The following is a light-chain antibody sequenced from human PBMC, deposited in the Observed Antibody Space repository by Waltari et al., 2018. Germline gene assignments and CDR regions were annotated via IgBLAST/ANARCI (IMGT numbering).Light chain of an antibody. J-gene: IGKJ2*01. CDR1: QRVSSY. CDR2: SAS. V-gene: IGKV1-39*01. Sequence: IQMAQSPPSLSASVGDRVNITCRASQRVSSYLNWLQQKSGKAPQVLISSASSLQPGAPSRFRGSGSGTDFTLTISSLQPEDFATYYCQQTYSVPHTFGQGTKLEIK. CDR3: QQTYSVPHT.